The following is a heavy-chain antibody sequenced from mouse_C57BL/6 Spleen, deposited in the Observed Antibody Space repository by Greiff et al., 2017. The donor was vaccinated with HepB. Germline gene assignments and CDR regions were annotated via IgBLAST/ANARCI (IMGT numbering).Heavy chain of an antibody. CDR2: INPGSGGT. CDR1: GYAFTNYL. J-gene: IGHJ1*03. D-gene: IGHD2-2*01. V-gene: IGHV1-54*01. Sequence: VQLQQSGAELVRPGTSVKVSCKASGYAFTNYLIEWVKQRPGQGLEWIGVINPGSGGTNYNEKFKGKATLTADKSSSTAYMQLSSLTSEDSAVYFCARRTMVTTWYFDVWGTGTTVTVSS. CDR3: ARRTMVTTWYFDV.